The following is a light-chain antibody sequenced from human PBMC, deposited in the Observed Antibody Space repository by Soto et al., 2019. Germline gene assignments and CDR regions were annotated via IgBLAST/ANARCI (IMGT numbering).Light chain of an antibody. Sequence: DIQMTQSPSTLSASVGDRVTITCRASQSISSWLAWYQQKPGKAPKLLIYKASSLESGVPSRFSGSGSGTELTLTISSLQPDDFATYYCQQYNSYSQWTFGQGTKVDIK. CDR2: KAS. CDR1: QSISSW. V-gene: IGKV1-5*03. J-gene: IGKJ1*01. CDR3: QQYNSYSQWT.